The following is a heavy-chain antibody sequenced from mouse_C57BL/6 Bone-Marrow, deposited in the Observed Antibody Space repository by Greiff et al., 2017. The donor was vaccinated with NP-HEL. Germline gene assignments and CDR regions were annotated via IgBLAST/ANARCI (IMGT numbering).Heavy chain of an antibody. CDR2: IYPGSGST. V-gene: IGHV1-55*01. D-gene: IGHD1-1*01. CDR1: GYTFTSYW. Sequence: QVQLQQPGAELVKPGASVKMSCKASGYTFTSYWITWVKQRPGQGLEWIGDIYPGSGSTNYNEKFKSKATLTVDTSSSTAYMQLSSLTSEDSAVYYCAILRRGPPYWYFDVWGTGTTVTVSS. CDR3: AILRRGPPYWYFDV. J-gene: IGHJ1*03.